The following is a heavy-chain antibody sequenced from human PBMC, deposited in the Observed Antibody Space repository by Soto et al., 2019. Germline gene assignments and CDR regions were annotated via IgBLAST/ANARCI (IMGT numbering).Heavy chain of an antibody. V-gene: IGHV4-34*01. J-gene: IGHJ3*02. CDR2: INQSGST. Sequence: SETLSLTCAVYGGSFSGYYWSWIRQPPGKGLEWIGEINQSGSTNYNPSLKSRVTISVDTSKNQFSLKLSSVTAADTAVYYCARAENIVATKANAFDIWGQGTMVTVSS. CDR3: ARAENIVATKANAFDI. CDR1: GGSFSGYY. D-gene: IGHD5-12*01.